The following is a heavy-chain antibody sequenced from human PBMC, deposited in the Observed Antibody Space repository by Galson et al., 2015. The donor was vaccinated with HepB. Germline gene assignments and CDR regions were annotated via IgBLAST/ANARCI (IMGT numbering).Heavy chain of an antibody. D-gene: IGHD4-23*01. J-gene: IGHJ3*02. CDR1: GFTFRNYG. CDR2: MSNDGNTE. CDR3: ARDRWYDNGGYSNAFDI. V-gene: IGHV3-33*01. Sequence: SLRLSCAASGFTFRNYGVHWVRQAPGKGLEWMAFMSNDGNTEYYAVSVNGRFTISRDDSKNTVYLQMNSLRAEDTAVYHCARDRWYDNGGYSNAFDIWGQGTMVTVSS.